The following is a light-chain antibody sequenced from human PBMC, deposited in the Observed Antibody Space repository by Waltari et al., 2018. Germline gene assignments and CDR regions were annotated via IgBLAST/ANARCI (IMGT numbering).Light chain of an antibody. J-gene: IGLJ1*01. CDR1: TSDVGSYSL. CDR2: EVS. V-gene: IGLV2-23*02. Sequence: QSALTQPASVSGSPGQSITIPCTGTTSDVGSYSLFSWSHPHPAKAPNLIIFEVSERPSGVSNRFSGSKAGNTASLTISGLQAEDEADYHCCSYAGNSIYVFGTGTRVTVL. CDR3: CSYAGNSIYV.